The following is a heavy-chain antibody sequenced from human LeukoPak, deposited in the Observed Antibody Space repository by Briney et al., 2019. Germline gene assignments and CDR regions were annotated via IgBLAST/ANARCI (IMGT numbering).Heavy chain of an antibody. J-gene: IGHJ4*02. CDR1: GFTFSSYA. V-gene: IGHV3-23*01. Sequence: GRSLRLSCAASGFTFSSYAMSWVRQAPGKGLEWVSAISGSGGSTYYADSVKGRFTISRDNSKNTLYLQMNSLRAEDTAVYYCAKDLARWELLPETFDYWGQGTLVTVSS. CDR2: ISGSGGST. D-gene: IGHD1-26*01. CDR3: AKDLARWELLPETFDY.